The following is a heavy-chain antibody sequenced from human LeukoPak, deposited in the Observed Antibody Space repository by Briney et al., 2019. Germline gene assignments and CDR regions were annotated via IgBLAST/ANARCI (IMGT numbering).Heavy chain of an antibody. V-gene: IGHV3-11*04. J-gene: IGHJ4*02. CDR3: ARWRDGCELDY. D-gene: IGHD5-24*01. CDR2: ISVSGTTI. Sequence: GGSLRLSCAGSGFTFSDYYMNWVRHAPGKGLGWVSYISVSGTTIYYPDSVKGRFTVSRDNAKNALYLQMTGLTVDDTAVYYCARWRDGCELDYWGQGTLVTVSS. CDR1: GFTFSDYY.